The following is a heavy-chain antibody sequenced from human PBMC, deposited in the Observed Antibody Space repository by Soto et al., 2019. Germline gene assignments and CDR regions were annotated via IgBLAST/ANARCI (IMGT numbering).Heavy chain of an antibody. Sequence: QVQLVESGGGVVQPGRSLRLSCRASGFTFSSYVIHWVRQAPGKGLEWVAGIWYDGTIKFHADSVKGRFIISRDNSKNTVYLQMDSLRAEDTAVYFCARVSLRRGSSCLVYWGQGAVVTVSS. J-gene: IGHJ4*02. CDR3: ARVSLRRGSSCLVY. CDR2: IWYDGTIK. V-gene: IGHV3-33*01. CDR1: GFTFSSYV. D-gene: IGHD6-13*01.